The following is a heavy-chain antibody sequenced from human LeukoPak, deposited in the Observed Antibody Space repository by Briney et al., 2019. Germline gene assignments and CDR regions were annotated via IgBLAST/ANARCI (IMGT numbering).Heavy chain of an antibody. J-gene: IGHJ4*02. Sequence: ASVKVSCKASGYTFTGYYMHWVRQAPGQGLEWMGWINPNSGGTNYAQKFQGRVTMTRDTSISTAYMELSRLRSEDTAVYYCATDFTYSGSYYSFGYWGQGTLVTVSS. CDR2: INPNSGGT. V-gene: IGHV1-2*02. CDR1: GYTFTGYY. CDR3: ATDFTYSGSYYSFGY. D-gene: IGHD1-26*01.